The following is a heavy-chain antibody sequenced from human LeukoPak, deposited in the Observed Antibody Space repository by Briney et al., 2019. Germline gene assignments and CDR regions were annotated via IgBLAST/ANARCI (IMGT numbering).Heavy chain of an antibody. V-gene: IGHV3-66*04. Sequence: GGSLRLSCTASGFTVSSNYMSWVRQAPGKGLEWVSVIYSGGTIKYADSVKGRFTISRDISKNALYLQMNGLRAEDTAVYYCARLGYSSGWYFFFDYWGQGTLVTVSS. D-gene: IGHD6-19*01. J-gene: IGHJ4*02. CDR3: ARLGYSSGWYFFFDY. CDR1: GFTVSSNY. CDR2: IYSGGTI.